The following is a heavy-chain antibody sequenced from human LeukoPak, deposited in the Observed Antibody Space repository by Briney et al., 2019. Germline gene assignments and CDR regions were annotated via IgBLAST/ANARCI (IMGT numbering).Heavy chain of an antibody. J-gene: IGHJ4*02. CDR1: RYTLTELS. CDR3: ATVHLSLRYFDWLESGFFDY. Sequence: ASVKVSCKVSRYTLTELSMHWVRQAPGKGLEWMGGFDPEDGETIYAQKFQGRVTMTEDTSTDTAYMELSSLRSEDTAVYYCATVHLSLRYFDWLESGFFDYWGQGTLVTVSS. V-gene: IGHV1-24*01. CDR2: FDPEDGET. D-gene: IGHD3-9*01.